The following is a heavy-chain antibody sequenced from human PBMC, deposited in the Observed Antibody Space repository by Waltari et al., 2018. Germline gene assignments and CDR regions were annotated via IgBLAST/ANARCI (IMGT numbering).Heavy chain of an antibody. CDR3: ATVPGGPAGRYGDYGLDAFDI. CDR2: VDPKEGET. V-gene: IGHV1-69-2*01. CDR1: GYTFTDYY. J-gene: IGHJ3*02. D-gene: IGHD4-17*01. Sequence: EVQLVQSGAEVKKPGATVKISCKVSGYTFTDYYMHWVQQAPGKGLEWMGLVDPKEGETIYAEKFQGRVTITADTSTDTAYMELSSLRSEDTAVYYCATVPGGPAGRYGDYGLDAFDIWGQGTMVTVSS.